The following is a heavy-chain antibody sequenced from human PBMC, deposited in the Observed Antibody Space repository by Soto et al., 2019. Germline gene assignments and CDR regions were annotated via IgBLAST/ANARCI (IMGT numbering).Heavy chain of an antibody. D-gene: IGHD3-10*01. Sequence: GGSLRLSCAASGFTFSHYGMSWVRQAPGKGLEWVSTISGSDGSTYYADSVKGRFTISRDNSKNTLYLQMNSLRAEDTAVYYCAKKYHYGSGTYPYYFDYWGQGTLLTV. CDR3: AKKYHYGSGTYPYYFDY. CDR2: ISGSDGST. CDR1: GFTFSHYG. J-gene: IGHJ4*02. V-gene: IGHV3-23*01.